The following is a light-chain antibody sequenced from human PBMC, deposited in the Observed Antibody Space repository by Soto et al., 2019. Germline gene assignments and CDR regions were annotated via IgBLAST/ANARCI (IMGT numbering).Light chain of an antibody. J-gene: IGLJ1*01. Sequence: QSVLTQPASVSGSPGQSITISCTGTSSDVGGYNYVSWYQHHPGKAPKLIIFDVSNRPSGVSKPFSGATAGNTASLTISALQPEDEADYYCSSYTTSNTRQIVFGTGTKVTVL. CDR2: DVS. CDR1: SSDVGGYNY. CDR3: SSYTTSNTRQIV. V-gene: IGLV2-14*03.